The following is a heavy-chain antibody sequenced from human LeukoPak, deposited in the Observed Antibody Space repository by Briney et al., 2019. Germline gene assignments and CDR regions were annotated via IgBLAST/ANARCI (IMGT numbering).Heavy chain of an antibody. J-gene: IGHJ4*02. D-gene: IGHD3-10*01. CDR2: INHSGST. CDR1: GGSFSGYY. V-gene: IGHV4-34*01. Sequence: PSETLFLTCAVYGGSFSGYYWSWIRQPPGKGLEWIGEINHSGSTNYNPSLKSRVTISVDTSKNQFSLKLSSVTAADTAVYYCARGRTYYYGSGSYYLDYWGQGTLVTVSS. CDR3: ARGRTYYYGSGSYYLDY.